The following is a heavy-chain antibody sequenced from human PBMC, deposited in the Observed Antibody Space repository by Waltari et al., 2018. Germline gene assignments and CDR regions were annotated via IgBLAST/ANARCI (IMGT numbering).Heavy chain of an antibody. J-gene: IGHJ4*02. D-gene: IGHD3-22*01. V-gene: IGHV1-69*01. CDR3: ARFDSSEPRSLHFDY. Sequence: QVQLVQSGAEVKKPGSSVKVSCKASGGTFSSYAISWVRQAPGQGLEWMGGIIPIFGTANYAQKCQGRVTITADESTSTAYMELSSLRSEDTAVYYCARFDSSEPRSLHFDYWGQGTLVTVSS. CDR2: IIPIFGTA. CDR1: GGTFSSYA.